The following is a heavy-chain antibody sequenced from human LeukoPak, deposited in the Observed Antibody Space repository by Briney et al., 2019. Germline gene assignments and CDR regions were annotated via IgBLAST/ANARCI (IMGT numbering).Heavy chain of an antibody. CDR2: IYYSGST. J-gene: IGHJ3*02. CDR3: AREVPLLWFRELSRLGAFDI. Sequence: SETLSLTCTVSGGSISSGDYYWSWIRQPPGKGLEWIGYIYYSGSTYYNPSLKSRVTISVDTSKNQFSLKLSSVTAADTAVYYCAREVPLLWFRELSRLGAFDIWGQGTMVTVSS. CDR1: GGSISSGDYY. V-gene: IGHV4-30-4*01. D-gene: IGHD3-10*01.